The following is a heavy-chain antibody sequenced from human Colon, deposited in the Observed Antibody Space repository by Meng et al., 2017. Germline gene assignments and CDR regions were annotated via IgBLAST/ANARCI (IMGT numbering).Heavy chain of an antibody. D-gene: IGHD4-17*01. Sequence: QLQLQESGPGLVKPSETLSLTCTVSGGSISISHYYWGWIRQPPGKGLEWIGSTYYSGPTYYNPSLKSRVTISVDTSKNQFSLKLRSVTAADTAVYYCARHDYGGYGGDYWGQGTLVTVSS. J-gene: IGHJ4*02. V-gene: IGHV4-39*01. CDR3: ARHDYGGYGGDY. CDR1: GGSISISHYY. CDR2: TYYSGPT.